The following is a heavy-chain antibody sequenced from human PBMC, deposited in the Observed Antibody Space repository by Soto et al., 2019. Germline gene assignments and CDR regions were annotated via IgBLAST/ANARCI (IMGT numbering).Heavy chain of an antibody. CDR3: AVIAVADPFDI. V-gene: IGHV3-21*01. CDR1: GFTFSSYS. J-gene: IGHJ3*02. D-gene: IGHD6-19*01. Sequence: GGSLRLSCAASGFTFSSYSMNWVRQAPGKGLEWVSSISSSSSYIYYADSVKGRFTISRDNTKNSLYLQMNSLSAEDTAVYYCAVIAVADPFDIWGQGTMVTVSS. CDR2: ISSSSSYI.